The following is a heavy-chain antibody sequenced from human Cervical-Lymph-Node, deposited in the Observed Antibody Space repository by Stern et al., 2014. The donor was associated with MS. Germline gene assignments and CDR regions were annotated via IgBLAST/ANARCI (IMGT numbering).Heavy chain of an antibody. CDR3: ARERAYNRSLFDY. Sequence: VQLVQSGGGVVQPGRSLRLSCAASGFTFDTYGMHWVRQAPGKGLEWLAVIWFDGSNKYYGDPAKGRFTVSRDNSKNTLYRDMSSLRVDDTAVYYCARERAYNRSLFDYGGRGTSVPVPS. V-gene: IGHV3-33*01. D-gene: IGHD1-14*01. CDR1: GFTFDTYG. J-gene: IGHJ4*02. CDR2: IWFDGSNK.